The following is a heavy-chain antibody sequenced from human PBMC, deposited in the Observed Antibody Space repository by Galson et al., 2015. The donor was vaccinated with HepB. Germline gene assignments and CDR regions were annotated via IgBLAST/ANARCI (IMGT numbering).Heavy chain of an antibody. D-gene: IGHD6-19*01. CDR3: AREAVAGIFYCGP. V-gene: IGHV1-18*04. Sequence: SVKVSCKASGYNFTNYGIHWVRQAPGQGLEWIGWIHPEFGDSHIPQRLQGRVIITADTSSTTAYMEMRSLRFDDTGLYYCAREAVAGIFYCGPWGQGTLVSVSS. CDR1: GYNFTNYG. CDR2: IHPEFGDS. J-gene: IGHJ5*02.